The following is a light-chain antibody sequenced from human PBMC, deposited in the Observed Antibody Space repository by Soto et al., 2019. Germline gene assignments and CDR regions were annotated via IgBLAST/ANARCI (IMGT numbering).Light chain of an antibody. CDR2: DVS. CDR1: QGISSD. V-gene: IGKV1D-13*01. J-gene: IGKJ1*01. CDR3: QQLNDYPWT. Sequence: AIQLTQSPSSLSASVGDRVTITCRASQGISSDLAWYQQRPGKAPKLLIYDVSTLESGVPSRFSGTRSGTDYTLTSSSLQPEDFATYYCQQLNDYPWTFGQGTKVEI.